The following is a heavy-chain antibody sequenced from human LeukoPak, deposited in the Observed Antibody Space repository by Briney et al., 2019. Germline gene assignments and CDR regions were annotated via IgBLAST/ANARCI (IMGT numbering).Heavy chain of an antibody. V-gene: IGHV3-15*07. CDR2: IKGKIDGGAT. CDR3: STGGNVMVAGTRAFDI. J-gene: IGHJ3*02. Sequence: GGSLRLSCAASGFTFSNDWMNWVRQAPGKGLEWVCRIKGKIDGGATDYAAPVKGRFTIARDDSKNSLYLQMNSLKTEDTALYYCSTGGNVMVAGTRAFDISGQGTIVTVSA. CDR1: GFTFSNDW. D-gene: IGHD1-7*01.